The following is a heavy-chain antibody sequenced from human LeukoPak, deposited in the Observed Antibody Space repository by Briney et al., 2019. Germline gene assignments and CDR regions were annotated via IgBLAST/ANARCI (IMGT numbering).Heavy chain of an antibody. CDR2: ITSSSCTI. J-gene: IGHJ6*02. CDR3: ARVGSGLYAMDV. Sequence: GGALRLSCAVSGVTFSGYSMNWVRQTPGKGREWFSYITSSSCTIYHAVSVKRLFPVSRDNPKHSLYVQMNTLRDEDTAVYLCARVGSGLYAMDVWGQGTTVTVSS. D-gene: IGHD6-25*01. CDR1: GVTFSGYS. V-gene: IGHV3-48*02.